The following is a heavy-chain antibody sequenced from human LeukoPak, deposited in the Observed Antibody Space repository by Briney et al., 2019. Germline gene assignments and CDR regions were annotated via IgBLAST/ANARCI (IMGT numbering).Heavy chain of an antibody. J-gene: IGHJ4*02. Sequence: ASVKVSCKASGYTFTSYGISWVRQAPGQGLEWMGWISTYNGNTNYAQKVQGRVTMTTDTSTSTAYMELRSLRSDDTAVYYCARDRGDYKPSDYWGQGTLVTVSS. CDR3: ARDRGDYKPSDY. CDR1: GYTFTSYG. V-gene: IGHV1-18*01. D-gene: IGHD4-17*01. CDR2: ISTYNGNT.